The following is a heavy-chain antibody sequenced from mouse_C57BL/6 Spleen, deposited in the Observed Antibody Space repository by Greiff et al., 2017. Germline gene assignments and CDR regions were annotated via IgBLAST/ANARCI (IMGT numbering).Heavy chain of an antibody. CDR2: IYPGDGDT. V-gene: IGHV1-80*01. Sequence: VMLVESGAELVKPGASVKISCKASGYAFSSYWMNWVKQRPGKGLEWIGQIYPGDGDTNYNGKFKGKATLTADKSSSTAYMQLSSLTSEDSAVYFCARWVYDGPLDYWGQGTTLTVSS. CDR3: ARWVYDGPLDY. J-gene: IGHJ2*01. D-gene: IGHD2-3*01. CDR1: GYAFSSYW.